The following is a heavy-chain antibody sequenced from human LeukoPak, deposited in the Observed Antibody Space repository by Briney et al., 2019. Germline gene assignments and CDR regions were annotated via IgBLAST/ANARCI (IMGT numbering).Heavy chain of an antibody. CDR2: ISDKGGSA. Sequence: GGSLRLSCAASGFTFSSFAMSWVRQAPGKGLEWVSGISDKGGSAYSADSVKGRFTISRDNSKNTLYLQMNSLRAEDTAVYYCAKTVDSRGGRYFDYWGQGTLVTVSS. J-gene: IGHJ4*02. D-gene: IGHD3-10*01. CDR3: AKTVDSRGGRYFDY. V-gene: IGHV3-23*01. CDR1: GFTFSSFA.